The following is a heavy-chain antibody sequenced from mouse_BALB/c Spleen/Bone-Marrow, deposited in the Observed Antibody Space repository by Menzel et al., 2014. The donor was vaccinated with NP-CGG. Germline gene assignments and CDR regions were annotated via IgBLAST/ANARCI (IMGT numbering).Heavy chain of an antibody. J-gene: IGHJ4*01. CDR3: AEDYGLYARDY. D-gene: IGHD2-4*01. CDR1: GYTFTEYT. CDR2: INPNNGGT. Sequence: EVKLMESGPELVKTGASVKISCKTSGYTFTEYTMHWVKQSHGKSLEWIGGINPNNGGTSYNQKFKGKATLTVDKSSSQDYMELRSLTSEDSAVYYCAEDYGLYARDYWVQGTSGTGSS. V-gene: IGHV1-18*01.